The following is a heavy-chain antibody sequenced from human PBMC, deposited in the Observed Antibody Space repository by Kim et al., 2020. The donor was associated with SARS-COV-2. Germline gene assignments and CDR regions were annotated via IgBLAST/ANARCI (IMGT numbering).Heavy chain of an antibody. CDR1: GFTFSNAW. J-gene: IGHJ5*02. V-gene: IGHV3-15*01. D-gene: IGHD5-18*01. CDR2: IKSKTDGGTT. Sequence: GGSLRLSCAASGFTFSNAWMSWVRQAPGKGLEWVGRIKSKTDGGTTDYAAPVKGRFTISRDDSKNTLYLQMNSLKTEDTAVYYCTTLDGDSYGSEDWFDPWGQGTLVTVSS. CDR3: TTLDGDSYGSEDWFDP.